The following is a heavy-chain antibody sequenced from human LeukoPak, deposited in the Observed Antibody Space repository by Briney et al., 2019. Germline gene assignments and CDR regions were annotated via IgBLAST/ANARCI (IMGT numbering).Heavy chain of an antibody. CDR1: GYSFTSYW. CDR3: ARSAMVTGELYYFDY. CDR2: IYPGDSDT. J-gene: IGHJ4*02. V-gene: IGHV5-51*01. D-gene: IGHD5-18*01. Sequence: GESLKISCKGSGYSFTSYWIGWVRQMPGKGLECMGIIYPGDSDTRYSPSFQGQVTISADKSISTAYLQWSSLKASDTAMYYCARSAMVTGELYYFDYWGQGTLVTVSS.